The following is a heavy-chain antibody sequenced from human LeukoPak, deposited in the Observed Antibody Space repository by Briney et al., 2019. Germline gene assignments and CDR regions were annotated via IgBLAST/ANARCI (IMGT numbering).Heavy chain of an antibody. CDR1: GGTFSSYA. D-gene: IGHD2-15*01. CDR3: ARVDGSPDY. Sequence: GASVKVSCKASGGTFSSYAINWVRQATGQGLEWLGWVNTKSGNTGSAQNFQGRVTITRDTSINTAYMELSSLRSEDTAIYYCARVDGSPDYWGQGTLVTVSS. V-gene: IGHV1-8*03. J-gene: IGHJ4*02. CDR2: VNTKSGNT.